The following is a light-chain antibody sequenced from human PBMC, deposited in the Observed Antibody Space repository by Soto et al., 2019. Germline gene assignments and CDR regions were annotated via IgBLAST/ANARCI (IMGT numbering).Light chain of an antibody. CDR1: SSNIGAGYD. J-gene: IGLJ1*01. Sequence: QSVLTQPPSVSGAPGQRVTISCTGSSSNIGAGYDVHWYQQFPGTAPKLLIYANNTRPPGVPDRFSASKSGTSASLAITGHQSDDEDDYYCQSEDTHPRGVFGPGTKLTLL. CDR2: ANN. V-gene: IGLV1-40*01. CDR3: QSEDTHPRGV.